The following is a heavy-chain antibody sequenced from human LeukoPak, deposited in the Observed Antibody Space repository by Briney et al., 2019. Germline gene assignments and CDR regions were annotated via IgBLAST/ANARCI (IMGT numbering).Heavy chain of an antibody. CDR3: ARGAEFYYFMDV. CDR2: INPKSGGA. V-gene: IGHV1-2*02. J-gene: IGHJ6*03. CDR1: GYTFTSYA. D-gene: IGHD2/OR15-2a*01. Sequence: ASVKVSCKASGYTFTSYAMNWVRQAPGQGLEWMGWINPKSGGANYAQKFQGRVTMTRDTSISTAYMELSRLRSDDTAVFYCARGAEFYYFMDVWGKGTTVTISS.